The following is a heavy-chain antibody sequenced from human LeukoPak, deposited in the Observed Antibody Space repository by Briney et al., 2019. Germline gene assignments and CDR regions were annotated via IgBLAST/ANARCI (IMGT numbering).Heavy chain of an antibody. Sequence: SETLSLTCAVYGRSFSGYYWSWIRQPPGKGLEWIGEINHSGSTNCNPSLKSRVTISVDTSKNHFSLKLSSVTAADTAVYYCARVRATGAFDNWGQGTLVTVSS. CDR2: INHSGST. CDR3: ARVRATGAFDN. CDR1: GRSFSGYY. D-gene: IGHD5-12*01. V-gene: IGHV4-34*01. J-gene: IGHJ4*02.